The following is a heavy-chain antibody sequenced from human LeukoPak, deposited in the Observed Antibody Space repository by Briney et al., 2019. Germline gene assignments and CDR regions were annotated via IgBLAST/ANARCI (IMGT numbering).Heavy chain of an antibody. V-gene: IGHV3-30*18. J-gene: IGHJ4*02. CDR2: ISYDGSNK. CDR1: GFTFSSYG. D-gene: IGHD5-18*01. CDR3: AKPVDTAMVFEYYFDY. Sequence: GGSLRLSCAASGFTFSSYGMHWVRQAPGKGLEWVAVISYDGSNKYCADSVKGRFTISRDNSKNTLYLQMNSLRAEDTAVYYCAKPVDTAMVFEYYFDYWGQGTLVTVSS.